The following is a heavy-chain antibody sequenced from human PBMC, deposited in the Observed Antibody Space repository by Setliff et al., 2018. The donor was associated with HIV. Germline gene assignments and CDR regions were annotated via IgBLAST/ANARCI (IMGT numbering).Heavy chain of an antibody. Sequence: GSLRLSCAASGFTFDDYGMNWVRQAPGKGLEWVSGINWNGGSTGYTDSVKGRFTISRDNVKNSLYLQMNSLRAEDTAVYYCARVGLWSHYSPDYWGQGTLVTVSS. CDR3: ARVGLWSHYSPDY. J-gene: IGHJ4*02. CDR2: INWNGGST. V-gene: IGHV3-20*04. CDR1: GFTFDDYG. D-gene: IGHD3-3*01.